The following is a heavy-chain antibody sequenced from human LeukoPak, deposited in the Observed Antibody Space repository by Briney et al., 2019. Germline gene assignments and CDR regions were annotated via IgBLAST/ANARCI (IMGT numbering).Heavy chain of an antibody. V-gene: IGHV4-4*07. Sequence: SETLSLTCTVSGGSISSYYWSWIRQPAGKGLEWIGRIYTSGSTNYNPSLKSRVTMSVDTSKNQFSLKLSSVTAADTAVYYCARWIQLWYRTYYYDSSAEDAFDIWGQGTMVTVSS. CDR2: IYTSGST. CDR1: GGSISSYY. J-gene: IGHJ3*02. D-gene: IGHD3-22*01. CDR3: ARWIQLWYRTYYYDSSAEDAFDI.